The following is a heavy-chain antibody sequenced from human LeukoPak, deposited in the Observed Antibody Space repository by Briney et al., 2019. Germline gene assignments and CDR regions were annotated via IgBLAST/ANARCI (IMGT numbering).Heavy chain of an antibody. CDR3: ARGRPYYYDSSGQDY. Sequence: HAGGSLRLSCAASGFTFDDYAMHWVRQAPGKGLEWVSGISWNSGSIGYADSVKGRFTISRDNAKNSLYLQMNSLRAEDTAVYYCARGRPYYYDSSGQDYWGQGTLVTVSS. D-gene: IGHD3-22*01. J-gene: IGHJ4*02. CDR1: GFTFDDYA. V-gene: IGHV3-9*01. CDR2: ISWNSGSI.